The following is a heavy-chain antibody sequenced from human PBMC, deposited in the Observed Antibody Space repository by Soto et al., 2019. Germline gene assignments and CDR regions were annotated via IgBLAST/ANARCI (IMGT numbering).Heavy chain of an antibody. CDR3: AREGYYSGSGSYSPPRYYGMDV. D-gene: IGHD3-10*01. J-gene: IGHJ6*02. Sequence: QVQLVQSGAEVKKPGASVKVSCKASGYSFTTYGISWVRQAPGQGLEWMGWISDYNGNTNYEKKFQGRVTMTTDTSTRTAYMELKRLRSDATDVYYCAREGYYSGSGSYSPPRYYGMDVWGQGTTVTVS. CDR2: ISDYNGNT. CDR1: GYSFTTYG. V-gene: IGHV1-18*01.